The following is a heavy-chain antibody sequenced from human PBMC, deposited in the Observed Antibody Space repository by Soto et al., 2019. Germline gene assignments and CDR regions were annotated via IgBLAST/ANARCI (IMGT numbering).Heavy chain of an antibody. CDR3: ARDNRYNWNDEGWFDP. CDR2: MNPSSGNT. Sequence: RASVKVSCKASGYSFSDYDINWVRQATGQGPEWMGWMNPSSGNTGYAQKFQGRVTMTRNTSINTAYMELSSLGSEDTAVYYCARDNRYNWNDEGWFDPWGQGTLVTVSS. D-gene: IGHD1-20*01. CDR1: GYSFSDYD. V-gene: IGHV1-8*01. J-gene: IGHJ5*02.